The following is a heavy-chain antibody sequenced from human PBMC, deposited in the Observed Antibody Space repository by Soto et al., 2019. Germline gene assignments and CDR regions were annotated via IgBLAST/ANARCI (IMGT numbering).Heavy chain of an antibody. CDR1: RFRLRRSF. CDR3: AGAGRGIGYDDGFDL. V-gene: IGHV1-58*01. CDR2: IVADSGNT. J-gene: IGHJ5*02. D-gene: IGHD3-16*01. Sequence: VSLQYSRFRLRRSFLQWVRPAPPKPRAGVGWIVADSGNTIYTQNFKERVTITRDMSTSTLYMDLSTLTAEDTAVYYCAGAGRGIGYDDGFDLWGQGTMVTVSS.